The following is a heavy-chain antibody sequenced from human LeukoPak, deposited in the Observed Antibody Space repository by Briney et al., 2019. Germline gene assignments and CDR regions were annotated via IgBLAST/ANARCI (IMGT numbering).Heavy chain of an antibody. CDR1: GFTFSSYS. V-gene: IGHV3-21*06. J-gene: IGHJ4*02. CDR3: ARSVRYFDWLLDY. CDR2: ISSGSSYI. D-gene: IGHD3-9*01. Sequence: GGSLRLSCAASGFTFSSYSMNWVRQAPGKGLEWVSSISSGSSYIYYADSVEGRFTISRDNAKNSLYLQVNSLRAEDTAVYYCARSVRYFDWLLDYWGQGTLVTVSS.